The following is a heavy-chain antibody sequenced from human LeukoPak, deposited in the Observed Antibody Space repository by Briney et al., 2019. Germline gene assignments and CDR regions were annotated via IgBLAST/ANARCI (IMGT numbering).Heavy chain of an antibody. J-gene: IGHJ6*02. V-gene: IGHV4-59*01. CDR3: ARLRSGMDV. CDR2: VYNSGST. CDR1: GGSINSYY. Sequence: SETLSLTCTVSGGSINSYYWTWIRQPPGKGLEWIANVYNSGSTNYNPSLKSRVTVSVDMFKNQFSLKLTSVTAADTAVYYCARLRSGMDVWGQGTTVTVSS.